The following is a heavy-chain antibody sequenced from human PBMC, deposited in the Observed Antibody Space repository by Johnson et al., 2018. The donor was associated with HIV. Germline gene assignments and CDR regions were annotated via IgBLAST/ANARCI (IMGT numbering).Heavy chain of an antibody. CDR3: TRGPARADAFDI. V-gene: IGHV3-53*01. CDR1: GFTVSSNY. D-gene: IGHD6-6*01. J-gene: IGHJ3*02. Sequence: VQLVESGGGLIQPGGSLILSCAASGFTVSSNYMSWVRQAPGKGLEWVSVIYRGGSTYYADSVKGRFTISRDNSKNTLYLQMNSLRAEDTAVYYCTRGPARADAFDIWGQGTMVTVSS. CDR2: IYRGGST.